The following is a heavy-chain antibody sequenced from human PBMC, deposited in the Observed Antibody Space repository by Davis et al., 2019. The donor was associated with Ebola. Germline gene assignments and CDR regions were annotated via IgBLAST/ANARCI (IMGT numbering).Heavy chain of an antibody. J-gene: IGHJ3*02. CDR2: INHGGST. CDR3: ARGRVAFDI. CDR1: GGSFSGYY. Sequence: MPSETLSLICAVYGGSFSGYYWSWIRQPPGKGLEWIGEINHGGSTNYNPSLKSRVTISVDTSKNQFSLKLTSVTAADTAVYYCARGRVAFDIWDQGTMVTVSS. V-gene: IGHV4-34*01.